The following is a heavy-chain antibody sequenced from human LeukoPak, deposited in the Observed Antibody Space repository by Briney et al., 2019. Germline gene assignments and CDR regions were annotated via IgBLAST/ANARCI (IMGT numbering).Heavy chain of an antibody. Sequence: GGSLRLSCAASGFTFSSYAMSWVRQAPGEGLEWVSAISGGGGSTYYADSVKGRFTISRENSKNTLYLQVNSLRAEDTAVYYCAKMDYGSGSYYVLNSPDYWGQGTLVTVSS. CDR1: GFTFSSYA. V-gene: IGHV3-23*01. D-gene: IGHD3-10*01. CDR2: ISGGGGST. J-gene: IGHJ4*02. CDR3: AKMDYGSGSYYVLNSPDY.